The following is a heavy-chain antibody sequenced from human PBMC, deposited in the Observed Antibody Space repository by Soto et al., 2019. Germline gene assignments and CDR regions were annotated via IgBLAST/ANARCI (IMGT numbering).Heavy chain of an antibody. CDR3: ARTEGFSGFDPLQY. CDR2: INRRGSV. V-gene: IGHV4-34*01. J-gene: IGHJ4*02. D-gene: IGHD5-12*01. CDR1: GGSFSDYY. Sequence: NPSETLSLTCAVSGGSFSDYYWTWIRQSPGKGLEWIGEINRRGSVNSNPSLESRVTMSVDTSKNQFSLKLTSVTAADTAVYYCARTEGFSGFDPLQYWGQGTLVTVSS.